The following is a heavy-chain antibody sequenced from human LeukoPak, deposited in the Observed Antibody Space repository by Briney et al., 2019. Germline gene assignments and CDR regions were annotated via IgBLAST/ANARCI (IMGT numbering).Heavy chain of an antibody. J-gene: IGHJ4*02. CDR3: ARGGYSSSWYHFDY. V-gene: IGHV3-53*01. D-gene: IGHD6-13*01. Sequence: GGSLRLSCAASGFTVSSNYMSWVRQAPGKGLEWVSVIYSGGTTNYADSVKGRFTISRDNSKNTLFLQMNSLRAEDTAVYYCARGGYSSSWYHFDYWGQGTLVTVSS. CDR1: GFTVSSNY. CDR2: IYSGGTT.